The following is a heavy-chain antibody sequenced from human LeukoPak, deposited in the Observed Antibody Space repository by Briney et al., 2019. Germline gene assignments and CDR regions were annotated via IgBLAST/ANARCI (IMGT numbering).Heavy chain of an antibody. D-gene: IGHD6-13*01. V-gene: IGHV4-4*07. CDR3: ARGRYVTTRGGAAAGFLDY. Sequence: PSETLSLTCTVSGGSISSYYWSWIRQPAGKGLEWIGRIYTSGSTNYNPSLKSRVTMSVDTSKNQFSLRLSSVTAADTAVYYCARGRYVTTRGGAAAGFLDYWGQGTLVTVST. J-gene: IGHJ4*02. CDR1: GGSISSYY. CDR2: IYTSGST.